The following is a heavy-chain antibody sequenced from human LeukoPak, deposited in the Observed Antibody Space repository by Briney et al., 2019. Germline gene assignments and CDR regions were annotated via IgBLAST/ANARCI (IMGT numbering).Heavy chain of an antibody. J-gene: IGHJ5*02. V-gene: IGHV3-74*01. CDR1: VFTFSSSW. CDR3: AREYRFDRINWFDP. Sequence: GGSLRLSCAASVFTFSSSWMHGVRHAPGKGLVCVSRINGDGSSTTYAESVKGRFTVSRDNAKNTVYLQMNSLRAEDTAVYYCAREYRFDRINWFDPWGQGTLVTVSS. D-gene: IGHD1-14*01. CDR2: INGDGSST.